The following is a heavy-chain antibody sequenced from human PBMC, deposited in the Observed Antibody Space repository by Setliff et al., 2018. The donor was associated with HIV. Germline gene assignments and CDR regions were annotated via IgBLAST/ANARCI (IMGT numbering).Heavy chain of an antibody. J-gene: IGHJ3*02. CDR2: ISSSSSYI. V-gene: IGHV3-21*01. Sequence: PGGSLRLSCAASGFTFSNYGMNWVRQAPGKGLEWVSSISSSSSYIYYADSMRGRFTISRDNAKNSLYLQMNSLRAEDTAVYYCARDPPIRMAAAGADAFDIWGQGTMVTVSS. CDR3: ARDPPIRMAAAGADAFDI. D-gene: IGHD6-13*01. CDR1: GFTFSNYG.